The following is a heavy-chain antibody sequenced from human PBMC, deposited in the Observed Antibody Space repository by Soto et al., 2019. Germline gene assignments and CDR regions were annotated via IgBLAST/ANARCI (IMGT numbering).Heavy chain of an antibody. Sequence: GASVKVSCKASGYTFTSYGISWVRQAPGQGLEWMGWISAYNGNTNYAQKLQGRVTMTTDTSTSTAYMELRSLRSDDTAVYYCGSVPPRRIAADGRDWFDPWGQGTLVTVSS. CDR2: ISAYNGNT. CDR3: GSVPPRRIAADGRDWFDP. J-gene: IGHJ5*02. V-gene: IGHV1-18*01. D-gene: IGHD6-13*01. CDR1: GYTFTSYG.